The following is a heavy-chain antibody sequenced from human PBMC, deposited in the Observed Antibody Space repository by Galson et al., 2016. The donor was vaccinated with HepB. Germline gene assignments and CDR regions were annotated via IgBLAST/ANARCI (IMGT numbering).Heavy chain of an antibody. Sequence: SLRLSCAAFGFTFSRFWMHWVRQAPGKGLVWVSRINSDGTTTTYADSVKGRFTISRDNAKNTLYLQMNSLRAEDTAFYYCATVSGPLDYWGQGTLVTVSS. CDR2: INSDGTTT. D-gene: IGHD3-16*01. J-gene: IGHJ4*02. CDR1: GFTFSRFW. CDR3: ATVSGPLDY. V-gene: IGHV3-74*03.